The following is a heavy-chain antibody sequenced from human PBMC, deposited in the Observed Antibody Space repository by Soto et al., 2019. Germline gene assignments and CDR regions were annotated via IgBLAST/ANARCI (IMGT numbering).Heavy chain of an antibody. CDR3: AREPWGNWNYEAPLLY. CDR1: GGTFSNYA. V-gene: IGHV1-69*01. Sequence: QVQLVQSGAEGEKPGSSVKVSCKASGGTFSNYAISWVRQAPGQGLEWMGGIIPILGTANYAQSFQGRVTIVADELTNTVYMELRSLRYEDTAVYYCAREPWGNWNYEAPLLYWGQGTLVTVSS. J-gene: IGHJ4*02. D-gene: IGHD1-7*01. CDR2: IIPILGTA.